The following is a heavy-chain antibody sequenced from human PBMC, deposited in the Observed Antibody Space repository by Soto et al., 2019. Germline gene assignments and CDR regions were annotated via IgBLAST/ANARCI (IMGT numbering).Heavy chain of an antibody. Sequence: ASVKVSCKASGYTFTSYAMHWVRQAPGQRLEWMGWINAGNGNTKYSQKFQGRVTITRDTSASKAYMELSSLRSEDTAVYYCARDLGIVVVVAATPGAFDIWGQGTMVTVSS. CDR1: GYTFTSYA. V-gene: IGHV1-3*01. J-gene: IGHJ3*02. CDR2: INAGNGNT. D-gene: IGHD2-15*01. CDR3: ARDLGIVVVVAATPGAFDI.